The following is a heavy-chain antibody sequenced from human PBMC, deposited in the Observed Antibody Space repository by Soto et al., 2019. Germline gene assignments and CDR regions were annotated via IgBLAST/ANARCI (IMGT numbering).Heavy chain of an antibody. CDR2: IIPIFGTA. CDR1: GGTFSSYA. J-gene: IGHJ3*02. V-gene: IGHV1-69*13. D-gene: IGHD3-22*01. CDR3: AGVFPEQNSSGYSFAFDI. Sequence: ASVKVSCKASGGTFSSYAISWVRQAPGQGLEWMGGIIPIFGTANYAQKFQGRVTITADESTSTAYMELSSLRSEDTAVYYCAGVFPEQNSSGYSFAFDIWGHGTIVTVSS.